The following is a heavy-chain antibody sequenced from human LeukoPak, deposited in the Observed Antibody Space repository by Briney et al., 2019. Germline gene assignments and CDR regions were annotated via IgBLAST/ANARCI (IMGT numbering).Heavy chain of an antibody. CDR3: ARVAVAWFDP. J-gene: IGHJ5*02. CDR2: IYYSGST. D-gene: IGHD2-15*01. V-gene: IGHV4-59*01. Sequence: PSETLSLTCAVYGGSLSGYYWTWIRQPPGKGLEWIGYIYYSGSTNYIPSLKSRVTISVDTSKNQFSLKLSSVTAADTAVYYCARVAVAWFDPWGQGTLVTVSS. CDR1: GGSLSGYY.